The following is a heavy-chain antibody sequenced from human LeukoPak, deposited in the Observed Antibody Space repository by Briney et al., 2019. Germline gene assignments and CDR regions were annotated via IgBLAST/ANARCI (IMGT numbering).Heavy chain of an antibody. D-gene: IGHD6-13*01. V-gene: IGHV4-30-4*01. CDR3: ARDVAAAGEVDY. Sequence: PSETLSLTCTLSGTSITSGGYYWTWIRQPPGKGLEWIGYIYYSGRPYYNPSLKSRVTMSIDTSKNQFSLKLSSVTAADTAVYYCARDVAAAGEVDYWGQGTLVTVSS. CDR1: GTSITSGGYY. CDR2: IYYSGRP. J-gene: IGHJ4*02.